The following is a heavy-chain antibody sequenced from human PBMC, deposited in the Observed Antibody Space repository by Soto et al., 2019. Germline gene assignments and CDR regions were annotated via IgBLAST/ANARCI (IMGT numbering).Heavy chain of an antibody. CDR1: GFTFSSYE. Sequence: EVQLVESGGGLVQPGGSLRLSCAASGFTFSSYEMNWVRQAPGKGLEWVSYISSSGSTIYYAYSVMGRFTISRDNAKNSLYLQMNSLRAEDTAVYYCARVPYGEAADYWGQGTLVTVS. CDR3: ARVPYGEAADY. V-gene: IGHV3-48*03. J-gene: IGHJ4*02. D-gene: IGHD3-10*01. CDR2: ISSSGSTI.